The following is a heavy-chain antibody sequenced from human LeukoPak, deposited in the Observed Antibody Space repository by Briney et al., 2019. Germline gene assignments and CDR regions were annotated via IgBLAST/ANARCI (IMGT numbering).Heavy chain of an antibody. J-gene: IGHJ4*02. CDR1: GFTFSTYA. CDR2: ISGSGSST. Sequence: TGGSLRLSCAASGFTFSTYAMSWVRQAPGKGLEWVSSISGSGSSTDYADSVKDRFTISRDSSKNTIYLQMNSLRAEDTAVFYCAKSGGGTTKNKYYFDYWGQGTLVTVSS. CDR3: AKSGGGTTKNKYYFDY. V-gene: IGHV3-23*01. D-gene: IGHD3-10*01.